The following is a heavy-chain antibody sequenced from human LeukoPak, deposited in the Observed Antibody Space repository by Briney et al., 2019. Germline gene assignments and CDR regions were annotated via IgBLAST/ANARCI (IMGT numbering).Heavy chain of an antibody. CDR2: IYYSGST. Sequence: SETLSLTCTVSGGSISSGDYYWSWSRQPQGKGLEWIVYIYYSGSTYYNPSLKSRVTISVDTSKNQFSLKLSSVTAADTAVYYCARVVVRCSSTSCYLKDNWFDPWGQGTLVTVSS. D-gene: IGHD2-2*01. CDR1: GGSISSGDYY. V-gene: IGHV4-30-4*08. J-gene: IGHJ5*02. CDR3: ARVVVRCSSTSCYLKDNWFDP.